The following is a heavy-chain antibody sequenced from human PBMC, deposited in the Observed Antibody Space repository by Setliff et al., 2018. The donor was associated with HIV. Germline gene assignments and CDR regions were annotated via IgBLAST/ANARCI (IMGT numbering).Heavy chain of an antibody. CDR2: IFIGGRT. D-gene: IGHD6-19*01. V-gene: IGHV4-59*08. CDR1: GASIKDYY. Sequence: SETLSLTCTVSGASIKDYYWNWIRQPPGKGLEWIGHIFIGGRTDYRPSLKSRLTVSLDTSKNQLSLKLTSVTAADTAVYYCARHVVGGWLKDLQYMDVWGKGTTVTVSS. J-gene: IGHJ6*03. CDR3: ARHVVGGWLKDLQYMDV.